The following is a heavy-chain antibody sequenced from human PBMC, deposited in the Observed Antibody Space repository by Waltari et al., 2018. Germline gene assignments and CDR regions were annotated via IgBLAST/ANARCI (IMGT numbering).Heavy chain of an antibody. Sequence: EVQLVQSGVEVKKPGGSLKISCKGSGSSFSSYWIGWVRHMPGKGLEWMGIIYPGDSETRYSPSFQGQVTISADKSISTAFLHWSSLKASDTATYYCARSDCTRGSCYGTFDNWGQGTLVIVSS. CDR3: ARSDCTRGSCYGTFDN. CDR2: IYPGDSET. CDR1: GSSFSSYW. V-gene: IGHV5-51*01. D-gene: IGHD2-2*01. J-gene: IGHJ4*02.